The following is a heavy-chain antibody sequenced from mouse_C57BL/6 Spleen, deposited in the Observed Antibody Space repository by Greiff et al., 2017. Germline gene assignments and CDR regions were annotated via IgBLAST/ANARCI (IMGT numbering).Heavy chain of an antibody. D-gene: IGHD2-4*01. CDR2: INYDGSST. CDR3: ARDVGLRYFDY. CDR1: GFTFSDYY. Sequence: EVKLVESEGGLVQPGSSMKLSCTASGFTFSDYYMAWVRQVPEKGLEWVANINYDGSSTYYLDSLKSRFIISRDNAKNILYLQMSSLKSEDTATYYCARDVGLRYFDYWGQGTTLTVSS. V-gene: IGHV5-16*01. J-gene: IGHJ2*01.